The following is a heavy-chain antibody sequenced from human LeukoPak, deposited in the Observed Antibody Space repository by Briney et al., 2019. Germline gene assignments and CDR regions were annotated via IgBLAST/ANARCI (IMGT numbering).Heavy chain of an antibody. CDR3: ARLWGNVWGYSYADPQYYFDY. J-gene: IGHJ4*02. Sequence: SETLSLTCTVSGGSISSYYWSWIRQPPGKGLEWIGYIYYSGSTNYNPSLKSRVTISVDTSKNQFSLKLSSVTAADTAVYYCARLWGNVWGYSYADPQYYFDYWGQGTLVTVSS. CDR2: IYYSGST. CDR1: GGSISSYY. V-gene: IGHV4-59*08. D-gene: IGHD5-18*01.